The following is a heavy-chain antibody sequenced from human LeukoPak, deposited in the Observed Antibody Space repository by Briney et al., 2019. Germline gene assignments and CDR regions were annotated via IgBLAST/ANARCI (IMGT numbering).Heavy chain of an antibody. V-gene: IGHV3-21*04. CDR1: GFTFRSYS. CDR2: ISSSSSYI. CDR3: AREDRMSRVDP. Sequence: GSLRLSCAASGFTFRSYSMNWVRQAPGKGLEWVSSISSSSSYIYYTDSVKGRFTISRHNSKNTLYLQMNSLRAEDTAVYYCAREDRMSRVDPWGQGTLVTVSS. J-gene: IGHJ5*02. D-gene: IGHD2-15*01.